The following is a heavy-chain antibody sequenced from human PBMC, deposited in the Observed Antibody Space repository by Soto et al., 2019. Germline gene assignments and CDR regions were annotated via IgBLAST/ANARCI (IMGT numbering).Heavy chain of an antibody. CDR1: GYTLTELS. D-gene: IGHD3-3*01. CDR3: ARGRFLGWLSTRYYYYGMDV. V-gene: IGHV1-24*01. J-gene: IGHJ6*02. Sequence: ASVKVSCKVSGYTLTELSMHWVRRAPGKGLEWMGGFDPEDGETIYAQKFQGRVTMTEGTSTDTAYMELSSLRSEDTAVYYCARGRFLGWLSTRYYYYGMDVWGQGTAVTVSS. CDR2: FDPEDGET.